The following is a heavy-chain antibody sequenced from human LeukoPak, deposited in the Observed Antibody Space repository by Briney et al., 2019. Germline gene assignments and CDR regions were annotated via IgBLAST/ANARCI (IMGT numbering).Heavy chain of an antibody. J-gene: IGHJ6*02. CDR3: AREGYSYGYYYYYGMDV. CDR2: IYYSGST. V-gene: IGHV4-39*02. CDR1: GGSISSSSYY. Sequence: SETLSLTCTVSGGSISSSSYYWGWMRQPPGKGLEWIGSIYYSGSTYYNPSLKSRVTISVDTSKNQFSLKLSSVTAADTAVYYCAREGYSYGYYYYYGMDVWGQGTTVTVSS. D-gene: IGHD5-18*01.